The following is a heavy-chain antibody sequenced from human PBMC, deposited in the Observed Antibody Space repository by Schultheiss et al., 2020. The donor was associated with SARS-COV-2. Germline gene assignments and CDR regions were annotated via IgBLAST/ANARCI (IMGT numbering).Heavy chain of an antibody. D-gene: IGHD1-26*01. J-gene: IGHJ4*02. V-gene: IGHV3-23*01. CDR3: ARDFRIVGALSLDY. CDR2: ISGSGGNT. Sequence: GESLKISCAASGFTFSSYAMSWVRQAPGKGLEWVSAISGSGGNTYYADSVKGRFTISRDNFKNILYLQMNSLRVEDTAVYYCARDFRIVGALSLDYWGQGTLVTVSS. CDR1: GFTFSSYA.